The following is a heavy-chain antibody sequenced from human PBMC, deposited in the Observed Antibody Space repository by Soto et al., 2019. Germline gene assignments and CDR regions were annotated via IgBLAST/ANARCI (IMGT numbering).Heavy chain of an antibody. V-gene: IGHV1-18*04. D-gene: IGHD4-4*01. Sequence: ASVKVSCKTSGYTFINFGITWVRQAPGQGLEWVGKIRGYNGATNYAPKLQGRGTMTTDTSTSTAYLELRTLRSDDTPVYYCARGRHRNPDYWGQGTLVTVSS. J-gene: IGHJ4*02. CDR1: GYTFINFG. CDR3: ARGRHRNPDY. CDR2: IRGYNGAT.